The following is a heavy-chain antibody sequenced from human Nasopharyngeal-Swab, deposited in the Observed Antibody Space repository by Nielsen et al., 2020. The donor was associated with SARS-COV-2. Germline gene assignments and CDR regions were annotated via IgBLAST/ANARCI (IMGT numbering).Heavy chain of an antibody. D-gene: IGHD3-10*01. V-gene: IGHV3-30*03. Sequence: GGSLRLSCAASGFTLSSFGMHWVRQAPGKGLEWVAFIAHDASNEYYGDSVKGRFSIYRDSSKNTLYLQMDSLRGEDTALYYCARDRGALNVWGQGTTVTVSS. CDR3: ARDRGALNV. CDR2: IAHDASNE. CDR1: GFTLSSFG. J-gene: IGHJ6*02.